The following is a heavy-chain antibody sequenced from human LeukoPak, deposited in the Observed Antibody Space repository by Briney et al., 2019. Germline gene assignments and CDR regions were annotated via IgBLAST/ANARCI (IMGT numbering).Heavy chain of an antibody. CDR1: GYSISSGYY. D-gene: IGHD3-10*01. CDR2: IYHSGST. J-gene: IGHJ5*02. Sequence: SETLSLTCTVSGYSISSGYYWGWIRQPPGKGLEWIGSIYHSGSTYYNPSLKSRVTISVDTSKNQFSLKLSSVTAADTAVYYCARGVLLWPWGQGTLVTVSS. V-gene: IGHV4-38-2*02. CDR3: ARGVLLWP.